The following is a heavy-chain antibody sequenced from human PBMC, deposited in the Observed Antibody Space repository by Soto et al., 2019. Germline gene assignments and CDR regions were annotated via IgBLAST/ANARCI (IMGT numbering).Heavy chain of an antibody. D-gene: IGHD2-15*01. CDR2: ISWNSGSI. V-gene: IGHV3-9*01. CDR1: GFTFDDYA. J-gene: IGHJ4*02. Sequence: EVQLVESGGGLVQPGRSLRLSCAASGFTFDDYAMHWVRQAPGKGLEWVSGISWNSGSIGYADSVKGRFTISRDNAKNSLYLQMNSLRAEDTALYYCAKDDGYCSGGSCYSFDYCGQGTLVTVSS. CDR3: AKDDGYCSGGSCYSFDY.